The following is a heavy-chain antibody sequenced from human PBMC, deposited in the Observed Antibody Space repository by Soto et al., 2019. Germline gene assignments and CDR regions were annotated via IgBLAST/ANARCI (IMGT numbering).Heavy chain of an antibody. CDR2: IYWNDDK. CDR3: AHSQKSTANDIADSHHLDH. Sequence: SGPTLVNPTQTLTLTCTFSGVSLSTSLVGVVLIRRLPGKALEWLALIYWNDDKRYSPSLKSRLTITKDTSKNQVVLTMTNMDPVDTATSSCAHSQKSTANDIADSHHLDHWGQGTLVTVSS. V-gene: IGHV2-5*01. CDR1: GVSLSTSLVG. J-gene: IGHJ4*02. D-gene: IGHD6-13*01.